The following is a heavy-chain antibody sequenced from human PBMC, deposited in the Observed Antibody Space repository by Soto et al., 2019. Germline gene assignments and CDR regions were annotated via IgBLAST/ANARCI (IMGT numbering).Heavy chain of an antibody. CDR1: GFTFSSYE. V-gene: IGHV3-48*03. CDR3: AREACSSTSCYTDP. D-gene: IGHD2-2*02. J-gene: IGHJ5*02. Sequence: LRLSCAASGFTFSSYEMNWVRQAPGKGLEWVSHISSSGSTIYYADSVKGRFTISRDNAKNSLYLQMNSLRAEDTAVYYCAREACSSTSCYTDPWGQGTLVTVSS. CDR2: ISSSGSTI.